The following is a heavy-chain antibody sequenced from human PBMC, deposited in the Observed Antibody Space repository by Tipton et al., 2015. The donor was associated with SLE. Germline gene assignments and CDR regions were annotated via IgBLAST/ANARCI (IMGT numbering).Heavy chain of an antibody. Sequence: TLSLTCAVSGYSIRSGYSWGGLRQPLPGKGLEWIGTIDHSENTDYSPSLKSRVTISLDTSKNQFSLKLSSVTAADTAVYYCVRDITMVPYVWFDPWGQGILVTVPS. J-gene: IGHJ5*02. V-gene: IGHV4-38-2*02. CDR1: GYSIRSGYS. CDR2: IDHSENT. CDR3: VRDITMVPYVWFDP. D-gene: IGHD3-10*01.